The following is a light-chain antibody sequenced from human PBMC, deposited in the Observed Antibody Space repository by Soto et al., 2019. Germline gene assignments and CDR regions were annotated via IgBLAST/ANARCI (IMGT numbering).Light chain of an antibody. CDR3: QQAGSSFYT. J-gene: IGKJ2*01. V-gene: IGKV3-20*01. Sequence: EIVLTQSPGTLSLSPGERATLSCRASQSVSSAYLAWYQQIPGQAPRLLIYGASSSATGIPDRFSGSRSGTDFTLTISGLEPEDFAVYYCQQAGSSFYTFGQRTKLEIK. CDR2: GAS. CDR1: QSVSSAY.